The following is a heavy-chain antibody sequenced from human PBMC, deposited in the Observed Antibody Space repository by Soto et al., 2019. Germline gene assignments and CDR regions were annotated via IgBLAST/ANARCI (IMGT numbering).Heavy chain of an antibody. CDR3: TKAPGGGGFDI. CDR2: ISASGVDI. Sequence: EAQLLESGGGLVQPGGSLRVSCAASGFTFTAHAMNWIRQAPGKGLEWVSGISASGVDIYYADSVKGRFTISRDNSKNSLYLQMSCLSAEETALYFCTKAPGGGGFDIWGPGRTVTDSS. V-gene: IGHV3-23*01. J-gene: IGHJ3*02. D-gene: IGHD3-16*01. CDR1: GFTFTAHA.